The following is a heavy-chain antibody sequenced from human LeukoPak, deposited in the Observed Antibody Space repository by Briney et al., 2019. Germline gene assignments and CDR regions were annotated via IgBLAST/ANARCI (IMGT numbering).Heavy chain of an antibody. Sequence: SETLSLTCAVYGGSFSGYYWSWIRQPPGKGLEWIGYTSYIGSTNYNPSLKSRVTISVDTSKNQFSLKLSSLTAADTAVYYCARSGSNYVSGNYYSYWGQGTLVTVSS. D-gene: IGHD3-10*01. J-gene: IGHJ4*02. CDR3: ARSGSNYVSGNYYSY. V-gene: IGHV4-59*01. CDR1: GGSFSGYY. CDR2: TSYIGST.